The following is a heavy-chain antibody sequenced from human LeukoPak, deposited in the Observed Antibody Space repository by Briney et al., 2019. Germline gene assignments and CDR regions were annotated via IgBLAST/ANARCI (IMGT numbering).Heavy chain of an antibody. CDR2: TYYTGGT. Sequence: PSETLSLTCTVAGVSISSSRYYWGWTRQSPGRGLGWIGCTYYTGGTYYNPSLESRVTIYVDTSKNHFSLKLSSVTAADTAVYYCAPGSTGGTRGSWFDPWGQGILVTVSS. V-gene: IGHV4-39*02. CDR3: APGSTGGTRGSWFDP. D-gene: IGHD2-8*02. CDR1: GVSISSSRYY. J-gene: IGHJ5*02.